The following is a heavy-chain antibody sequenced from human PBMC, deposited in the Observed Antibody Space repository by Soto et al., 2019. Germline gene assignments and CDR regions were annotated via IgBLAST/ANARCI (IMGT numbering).Heavy chain of an antibody. CDR1: GFTFSSYG. D-gene: IGHD6-19*01. CDR2: ISYDGSNK. J-gene: IGHJ5*02. V-gene: IGHV3-30*18. Sequence: QVQLVESGGGVVQPGRSLRLSCAASGFTFSSYGMHWVRQAPGKGLEWVAVISYDGSNKYYADSVKGRFTISRDNSKNTLYLQMNSLRAEDTAVYYCAKDRLGSGVFDPWGQGTLVTVSS. CDR3: AKDRLGSGVFDP.